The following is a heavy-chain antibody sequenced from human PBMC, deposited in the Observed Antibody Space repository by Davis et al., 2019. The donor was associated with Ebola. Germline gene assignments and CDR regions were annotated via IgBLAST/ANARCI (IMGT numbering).Heavy chain of an antibody. V-gene: IGHV3-48*02. Sequence: GESLKISCAASGFTFSSYSMNWVRQAPGKGLEWVSYISSGGSTIYYADSLKGRFTISRDNAKNSLYLQMNSLRDEDTAMYYCARDLYGDYAVEYWGQGTLVTVSS. CDR2: ISSGGSTI. CDR3: ARDLYGDYAVEY. J-gene: IGHJ4*02. D-gene: IGHD4-17*01. CDR1: GFTFSSYS.